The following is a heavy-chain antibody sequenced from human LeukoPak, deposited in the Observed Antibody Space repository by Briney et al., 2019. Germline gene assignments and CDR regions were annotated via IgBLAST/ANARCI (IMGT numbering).Heavy chain of an antibody. CDR1: GGSISSYY. CDR3: ARERNRELAQGWFDP. V-gene: IGHV4-59*12. CDR2: IYYSGST. D-gene: IGHD1-1*01. J-gene: IGHJ5*02. Sequence: SETLSLTCTVSGGSISSYYWSWIRQPPGKGLGGIGYIYYSGSTTYNPSLKSRVTISVDTSKNQFSLKLSSVTAADTAVYYCARERNRELAQGWFDPWGQGTLVTVSS.